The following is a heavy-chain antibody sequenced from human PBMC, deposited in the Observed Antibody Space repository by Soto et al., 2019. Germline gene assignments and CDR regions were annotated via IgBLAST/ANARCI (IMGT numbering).Heavy chain of an antibody. V-gene: IGHV1-69*13. CDR2: IIPIFGTA. J-gene: IGHJ4*02. CDR3: ASPSMTTVTTSLDY. Sequence: ASVKVSCKASGGTFSSYAISWVRQAPGQGLEWMGGIIPIFGTANYAQKFQGRVTITVDESTSTAYMELSSLRSEDTAVYYCASPSMTTVTTSLDYWGQGTLVTVSS. CDR1: GGTFSSYA. D-gene: IGHD4-17*01.